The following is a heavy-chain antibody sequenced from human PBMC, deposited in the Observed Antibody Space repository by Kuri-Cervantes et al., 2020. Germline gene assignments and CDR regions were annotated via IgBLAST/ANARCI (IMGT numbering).Heavy chain of an antibody. J-gene: IGHJ3*02. D-gene: IGHD2-21*02. CDR2: MNPDSGNT. Sequence: ASVKVSCKASGYTFTIYGVSWVRQAPGQGLEWMGWMNPDSGNTDYAQKFQGRVTMTRDTSINTAYMELSSLRSEDTAVYYCARVKRSGGDLLDAFDIWGQGTLVTVSS. CDR1: GYTFTIYG. CDR3: ARVKRSGGDLLDAFDI. V-gene: IGHV1-8*02.